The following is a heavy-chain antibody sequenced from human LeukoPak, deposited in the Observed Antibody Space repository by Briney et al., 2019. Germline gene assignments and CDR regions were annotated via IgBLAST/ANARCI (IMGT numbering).Heavy chain of an antibody. J-gene: IGHJ4*02. V-gene: IGHV3-23*01. CDR3: AVPQWELLN. D-gene: IGHD1-26*01. CDR1: GFTFSSYT. Sequence: PGGSLRLSCAASGFTFSSYTTSWVRQAPGKGLEWVSAISAGGGNTYYADSVKGRFTISRDNSKNTLYLQMNSLRAEDTAVYSCAVPQWELLNWGQGTLVTVSS. CDR2: ISAGGGNT.